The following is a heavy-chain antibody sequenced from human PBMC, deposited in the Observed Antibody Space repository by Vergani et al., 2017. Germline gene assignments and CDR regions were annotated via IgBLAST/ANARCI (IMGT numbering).Heavy chain of an antibody. V-gene: IGHV3-23*04. D-gene: IGHD6-13*01. Sequence: VQLVESGGGLVQPGGSLRLSCAASGFTFSSYAMSWVRQAPGKGLEWVSAINGSGGSTYYADSVKGRFTISRDNSKNTLYLQMNSRRAEDTAVYYCAKDSIAASEIPPFWYWGQGTLVTVSS. CDR1: GFTFSSYA. CDR2: INGSGGST. CDR3: AKDSIAASEIPPFWY. J-gene: IGHJ4*02.